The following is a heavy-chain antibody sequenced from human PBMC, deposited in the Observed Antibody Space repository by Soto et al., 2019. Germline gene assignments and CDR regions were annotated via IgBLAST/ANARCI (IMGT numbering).Heavy chain of an antibody. CDR2: ISAYNGNT. D-gene: IGHD2-2*01. J-gene: IGHJ5*02. CDR3: ARDAHCSSTSCYTWFDP. Sequence: ASLKGYCKAAGYTLTSYYMHWVRQAPGQGLEWMGWISAYNGNTNYAQKLQGRVTMTTDTSTSTAYMELRSLRSDDTAVYYCARDAHCSSTSCYTWFDPWGQGTLVTVSS. CDR1: GYTLTSYY. V-gene: IGHV1-18*04.